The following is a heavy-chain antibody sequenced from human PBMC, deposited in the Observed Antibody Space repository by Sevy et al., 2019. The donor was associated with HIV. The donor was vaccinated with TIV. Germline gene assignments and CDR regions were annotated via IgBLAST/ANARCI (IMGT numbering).Heavy chain of an antibody. CDR2: IYYSGST. Sequence: SETLSLTCTVSGGSISSSSYYWGWISQPPGKGLEWIGSIYYSGSTYYHPSLKSRVTKSVDTSKNQFSLKLSSVTAADTAVYYCARTGGNGDAFDIWGQGTMVTVSS. CDR3: ARTGGNGDAFDI. D-gene: IGHD2-15*01. V-gene: IGHV4-39*01. CDR1: GGSISSSSYY. J-gene: IGHJ3*02.